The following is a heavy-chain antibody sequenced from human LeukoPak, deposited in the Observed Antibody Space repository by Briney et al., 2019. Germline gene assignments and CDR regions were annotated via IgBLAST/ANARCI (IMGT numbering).Heavy chain of an antibody. CDR1: GGTFSSYA. J-gene: IGHJ4*02. CDR2: IIPILGIA. D-gene: IGHD5-18*01. V-gene: IGHV1-69*04. Sequence: SVKVSCKASGGTFSSYAIRWVRQAPGQGLEWMGRIIPILGIANYAQKFQGRVTITADKPTSTAYMELSSLRSEDTAVYYCARIGYSYGDFDYWGQGTLVTVSS. CDR3: ARIGYSYGDFDY.